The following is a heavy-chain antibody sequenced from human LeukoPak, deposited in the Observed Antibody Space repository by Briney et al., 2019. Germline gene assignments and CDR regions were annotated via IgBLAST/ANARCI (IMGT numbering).Heavy chain of an antibody. V-gene: IGHV1-46*01. D-gene: IGHD1-26*01. CDR3: ARGGSETYIICFDR. CDR1: GYTFTNYY. Sequence: ASVTVSCKASGYTFTNYYIHWVRQAPGQGLEWMGLINPSGGTTSYAQNFQGSVTMTRDTSTSTVYMELSSLRSEDTAIYYCARGGSETYIICFDRWGQGTLVTVSS. J-gene: IGHJ5*02. CDR2: INPSGGTT.